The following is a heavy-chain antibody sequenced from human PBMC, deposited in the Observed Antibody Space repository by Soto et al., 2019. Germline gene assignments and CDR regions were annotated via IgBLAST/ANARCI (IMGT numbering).Heavy chain of an antibody. V-gene: IGHV6-1*01. D-gene: IGHD2-15*01. J-gene: IGHJ2*01. CDR1: GDSVSSNSAA. CDR3: ARDSSRVKCCPKNWYFDL. CDR2: TYYRSKWYN. Sequence: PSQTLSLTCVISGDSVSSNSAAWNWIRQSPSRGLEWLGRTYYRSKWYNDYAVSVKSRITINPDTSKNQFSLQLNSVTPEDTAVYYCARDSSRVKCCPKNWYFDLWGRGTLVTVSS.